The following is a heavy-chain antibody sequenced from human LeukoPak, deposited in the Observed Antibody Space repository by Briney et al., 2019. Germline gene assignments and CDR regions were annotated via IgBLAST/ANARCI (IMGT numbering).Heavy chain of an antibody. CDR3: AKAGTFIT. D-gene: IGHD3-10*01. Sequence: QAGGSLRLSCAASGFTFSTSAMSWVRQAPGKGLEWVSAISGRDGSTSYADSVKGRFTISRDNSKNTLYLQLDSLRAEDTAVYYCAKAGTFITWGQGTLVTVSS. CDR1: GFTFSTSA. CDR2: ISGRDGST. V-gene: IGHV3-23*01. J-gene: IGHJ4*02.